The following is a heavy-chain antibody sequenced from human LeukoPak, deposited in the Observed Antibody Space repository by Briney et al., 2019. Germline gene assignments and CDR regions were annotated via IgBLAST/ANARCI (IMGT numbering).Heavy chain of an antibody. Sequence: GGSLRLSCAASGFTFSSYGIYWVRQAPGKGLEWGAFICYEGGNQYYADSVKVGFTISGDNSKNNLYVQMNRLRVEDTAVYYCARDGRTSAPGGYQFDYWGQGTLVTVSS. J-gene: IGHJ4*02. CDR3: ARDGRTSAPGGYQFDY. V-gene: IGHV3-33*01. CDR1: GFTFSSYG. CDR2: ICYEGGNQ. D-gene: IGHD2-2*01.